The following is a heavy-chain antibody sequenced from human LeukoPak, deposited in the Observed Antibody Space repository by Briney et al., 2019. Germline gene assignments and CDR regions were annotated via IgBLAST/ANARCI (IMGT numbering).Heavy chain of an antibody. Sequence: ASVKVSCKASGGTFSSYAISWVRQAPGQGLEWMGGIIPIFGTANYAQKFQGRVTITTDESTSTAYMELSSLRSEDTAVYYCAREDGQTGYFDYWGQGTLVTVSS. D-gene: IGHD3-10*01. CDR3: AREDGQTGYFDY. CDR1: GGTFSSYA. CDR2: IIPIFGTA. J-gene: IGHJ4*02. V-gene: IGHV1-69*05.